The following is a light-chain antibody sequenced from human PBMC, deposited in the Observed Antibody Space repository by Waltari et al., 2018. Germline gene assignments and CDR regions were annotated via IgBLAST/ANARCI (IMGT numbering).Light chain of an antibody. CDR3: QQYNSWPFT. V-gene: IGKV3-15*01. CDR2: AAS. Sequence: VMTQSPATLSMSPRERANLSCRARQSVSNTLAWYQQKPGQAPRLLIYAASTRATGVPARFSGSGSGTEFTLTISSLQSEDFAVYYCQQYNSWPFTFGGGTRVEIK. J-gene: IGKJ4*01. CDR1: QSVSNT.